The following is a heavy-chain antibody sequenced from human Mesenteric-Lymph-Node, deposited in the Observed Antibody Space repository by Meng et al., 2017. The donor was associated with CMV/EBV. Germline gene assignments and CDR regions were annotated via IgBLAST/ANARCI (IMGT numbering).Heavy chain of an antibody. D-gene: IGHD2-2*01. CDR2: IKEDGSEK. Sequence: GESLKISCAASGFTFSTYWMSWVRQAPGKGLEWVANIKEDGSEKYYVDSVKGRFTISRDNAKNSLYLQMKSLRVEDTAVYYCARAVYRLPRGGVVVVPAATHFYYYGMDVWGQGTTVTVSS. J-gene: IGHJ6*02. CDR1: GFTFSTYW. V-gene: IGHV3-7*01. CDR3: ARAVYRLPRGGVVVVPAATHFYYYGMDV.